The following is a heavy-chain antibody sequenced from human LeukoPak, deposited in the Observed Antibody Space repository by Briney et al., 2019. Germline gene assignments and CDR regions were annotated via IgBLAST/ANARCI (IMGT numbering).Heavy chain of an antibody. CDR2: IIPILGIA. CDR1: GGTFSSYA. CDR3: ARGLSLDYDSSGYYDY. Sequence: SVKVSCKASGGTFSSYAISWVRQAPGQGLEWMGRIIPILGIANYAQKFQGRVTITADKSTSTAYMELSSLRSEDAAVYYCARGLSLDYDSSGYYDYWGQGTLVTVSS. V-gene: IGHV1-69*04. D-gene: IGHD3-22*01. J-gene: IGHJ4*02.